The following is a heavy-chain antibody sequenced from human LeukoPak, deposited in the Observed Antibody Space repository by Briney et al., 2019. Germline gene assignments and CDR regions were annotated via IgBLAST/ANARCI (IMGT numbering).Heavy chain of an antibody. CDR2: IIPIFGTA. CDR1: GGTFSSYA. V-gene: IGHV1-69*05. Sequence: ASVKVSCKASGGTFSSYAISWVRQAPGQGLEWMGGIIPIFGTANYAQKFQGRVTITTDESTSTAYMELSSLRSEDTAVYYCARPIAADDSAFDIWGQGTMVTVSS. D-gene: IGHD6-13*01. CDR3: ARPIAADDSAFDI. J-gene: IGHJ3*02.